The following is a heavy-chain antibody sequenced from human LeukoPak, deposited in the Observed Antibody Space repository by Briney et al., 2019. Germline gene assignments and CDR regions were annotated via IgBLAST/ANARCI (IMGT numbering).Heavy chain of an antibody. CDR1: GFTFTNYW. D-gene: IGHD3-16*01. Sequence: GGSLRLSCAASGFTFTNYWMHWVRQAPGKGLVWVSRINPDGSGTRYADSVKGRFTISRDNVRNTVFLQMNSLRAEDTAVYYCAKSRGGHNFDYWGQGTLVTVSS. J-gene: IGHJ4*02. V-gene: IGHV3-74*01. CDR3: AKSRGGHNFDY. CDR2: INPDGSGT.